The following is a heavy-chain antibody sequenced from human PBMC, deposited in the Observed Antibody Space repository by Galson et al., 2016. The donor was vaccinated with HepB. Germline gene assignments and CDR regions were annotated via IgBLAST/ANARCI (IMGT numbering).Heavy chain of an antibody. J-gene: IGHJ5*01. CDR2: IPYDGSNK. V-gene: IGHV3-30*18. D-gene: IGHD4-17*01. CDR1: GFTFSTSA. Sequence: SLRLSCAASGFTFSTSAMHWVRQAPGKGLEWVAVIPYDGSNKYYGESVKARFTISRDNSKNTVYLQMNSLRGDDTAVYYCAKGGDNFDWFDSWGQGTLVTVSS. CDR3: AKGGDNFDWFDS.